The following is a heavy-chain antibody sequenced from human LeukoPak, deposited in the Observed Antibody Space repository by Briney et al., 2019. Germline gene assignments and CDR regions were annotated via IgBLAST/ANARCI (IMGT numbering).Heavy chain of an antibody. J-gene: IGHJ6*03. V-gene: IGHV3-20*04. Sequence: GGSLRLSCAASGFTFDDYGMSWVRQAPGKGLEWVSGINWNGGSTGYADSVKGRFTISRDNAKNSLYLQMNSLRAEDTALYYCARARYRYCSGGSCYSRGYMDVWGKGTTVTVSS. CDR3: ARARYRYCSGGSCYSRGYMDV. D-gene: IGHD2-15*01. CDR1: GFTFDDYG. CDR2: INWNGGST.